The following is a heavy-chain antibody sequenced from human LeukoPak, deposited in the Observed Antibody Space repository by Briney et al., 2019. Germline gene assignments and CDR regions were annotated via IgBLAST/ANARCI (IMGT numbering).Heavy chain of an antibody. CDR3: ARDRSGYSYSQCFNM. Sequence: SETLSLTCTVSGGSISSGGYYWSWIRQHPGKGLEWIGYIYYSGSTNYNPSLKSRATISVDTSKKQFSLNVSSVTAADTAVYYCARDRSGYSYSQCFNMWGQGTMVTVSP. CDR2: IYYSGST. V-gene: IGHV4-31*03. CDR1: GGSISSGGYY. D-gene: IGHD5-18*01. J-gene: IGHJ3*02.